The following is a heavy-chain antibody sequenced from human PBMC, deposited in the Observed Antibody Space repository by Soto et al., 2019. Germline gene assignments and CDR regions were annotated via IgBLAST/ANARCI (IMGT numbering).Heavy chain of an antibody. D-gene: IGHD6-13*01. CDR1: GFTFRSFG. V-gene: IGHV3-30*18. J-gene: IGHJ6*01. CDR2: VSYDGNHK. CDR3: AKDVGQQLVLNYGMDV. Sequence: QVQLVESGGGVIQPGTSLSLSCGSSGFTFRSFGMYWVRQAPGKGLEWVAAVSYDGNHKYYADSVKGRFTVSRDNAKNMLYLQMNSLRGEDTAVYYCAKDVGQQLVLNYGMDVW.